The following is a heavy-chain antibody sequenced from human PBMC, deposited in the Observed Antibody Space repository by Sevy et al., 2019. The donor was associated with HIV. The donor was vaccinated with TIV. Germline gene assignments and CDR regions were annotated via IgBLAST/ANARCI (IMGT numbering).Heavy chain of an antibody. V-gene: IGHV3-74*01. CDR1: GFTLSSYW. CDR3: ASARSGVVIDY. Sequence: GGSLRLSCAASGFTLSSYWMHWVRQAPGKGLVWVSRINGDGSSTSYADSVKGRFTISRDNAKNTLYLQMNSLRAEDTAVYYCASARSGVVIDYWGQGTLVTVSS. CDR2: INGDGSST. J-gene: IGHJ4*02. D-gene: IGHD3-3*01.